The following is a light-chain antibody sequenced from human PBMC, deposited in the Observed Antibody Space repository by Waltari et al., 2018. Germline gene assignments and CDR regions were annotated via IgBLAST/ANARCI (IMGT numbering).Light chain of an antibody. J-gene: IGKJ3*01. V-gene: IGKV1-33*01. Sequence: DIQMTQSPSSLSASVGDRVTITCQTSQDITNYLNWYQQTPGKAPKLLIYAASNLETGVPSRFSGSGSGTDFIFTISSLQPEDIATYYCQQYNNHPPTFGPGTKVDIK. CDR2: AAS. CDR3: QQYNNHPPT. CDR1: QDITNY.